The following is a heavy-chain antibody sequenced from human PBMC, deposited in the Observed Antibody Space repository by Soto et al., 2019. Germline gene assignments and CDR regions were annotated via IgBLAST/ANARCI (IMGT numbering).Heavy chain of an antibody. Sequence: GGSLRLSCAASGFTFSSYAMSWVRQAPGKGLEWVSAISGSGGSTYYADSVKGRFTISRDNSKNTLYLQMNSLRAEDTAVYYCAKEQRFEWETLDAFDIWGQWTMVTVSS. CDR2: ISGSGGST. D-gene: IGHD3-9*01. J-gene: IGHJ3*02. V-gene: IGHV3-23*01. CDR1: GFTFSSYA. CDR3: AKEQRFEWETLDAFDI.